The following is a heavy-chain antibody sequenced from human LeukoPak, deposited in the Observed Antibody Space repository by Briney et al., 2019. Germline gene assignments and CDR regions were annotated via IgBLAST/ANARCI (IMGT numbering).Heavy chain of an antibody. CDR2: INPNSGGT. J-gene: IGHJ4*02. Sequence: GASVKVSCKASGYTFTGYYMHWVRQAPGQGLEWMGWINPNSGGTNYAQKFQGRVTMTRDTSISTAYMELSRLRSDDTAVYYCARCGIRMPNYYDSSGYYWYFDYWGQGTLVTVSS. V-gene: IGHV1-2*02. CDR1: GYTFTGYY. D-gene: IGHD3-22*01. CDR3: ARCGIRMPNYYDSSGYYWYFDY.